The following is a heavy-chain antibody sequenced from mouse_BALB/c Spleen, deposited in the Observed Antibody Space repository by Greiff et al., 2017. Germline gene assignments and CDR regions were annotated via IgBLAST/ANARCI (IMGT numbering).Heavy chain of an antibody. CDR3: ARQGSYYGAMDY. D-gene: IGHD1-1*01. CDR1: GFTFSSYT. V-gene: IGHV5-12-2*01. J-gene: IGHJ4*01. CDR2: ISNGGGST. Sequence: EVQLVESGGGLVQPGGSLKLSCAASGFTFSSYTMSWVRQTPEKRLEWVAYISNGGGSTYYPDTVKGRFTISRDNAKNTLYLQMSSLKSEDTAMYYCARQGSYYGAMDYWGQGTSVTVSS.